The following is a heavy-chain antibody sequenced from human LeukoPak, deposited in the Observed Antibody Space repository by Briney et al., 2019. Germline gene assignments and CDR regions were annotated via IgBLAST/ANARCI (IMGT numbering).Heavy chain of an antibody. V-gene: IGHV3-7*01. Sequence: QPGGSLRLSCAASGFTFSSYWMSWVRQAPGKGLEWVANIRQDGSVQNYVDSVKGRFTISRDNPKNLVYLQMSSLRAEDTAVYYCLVTTRSRGFDYWGQGTLVTVSS. CDR1: GFTFSSYW. CDR3: LVTTRSRGFDY. D-gene: IGHD1-1*01. J-gene: IGHJ4*02. CDR2: IRQDGSVQ.